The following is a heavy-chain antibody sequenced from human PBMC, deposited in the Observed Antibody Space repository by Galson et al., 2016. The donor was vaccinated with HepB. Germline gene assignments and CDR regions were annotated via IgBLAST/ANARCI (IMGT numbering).Heavy chain of an antibody. V-gene: IGHV4-59*01. CDR1: GGPINSYF. Sequence: ETLSLTCTVSGGPINSYFWTWIRQPPGKGLEWIGHIYYSGSTNYNPSLESRVTISVDTSKNQFSLRLSSVTAADTAVYYCARELSYGMDVWGQGTTVIVSS. CDR3: ARELSYGMDV. D-gene: IGHD3-10*01. J-gene: IGHJ6*02. CDR2: IYYSGST.